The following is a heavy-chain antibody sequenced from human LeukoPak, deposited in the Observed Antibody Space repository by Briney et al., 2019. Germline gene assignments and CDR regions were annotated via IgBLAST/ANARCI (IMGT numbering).Heavy chain of an antibody. J-gene: IGHJ5*02. V-gene: IGHV4-39*01. CDR3: PPSSGWGWFDP. D-gene: IGHD6-19*01. CDR2: IYYSGST. CDR1: GGSISSNSYY. Sequence: SETLSLTCTVSGGSISSNSYYWGWIRQPPGKGLKWIGSIYYSGSTYYNPSLKSRVTISVDTSKNQFSLKLNSVTAADTAVYYCPPSSGWGWFDPWGQGTLVTVSS.